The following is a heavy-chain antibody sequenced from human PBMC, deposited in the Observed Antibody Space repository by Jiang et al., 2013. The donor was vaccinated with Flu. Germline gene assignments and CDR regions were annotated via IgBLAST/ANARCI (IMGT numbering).Heavy chain of an antibody. D-gene: IGHD4-23*01. J-gene: IGHJ6*03. V-gene: IGHV3-9*01. CDR2: ISWNSGSI. CDR1: GFTFDDYA. Sequence: QLLESGGGLVQPGRSLRLSCAASGFTFDDYAMHWVRQAPGKGLEWVSGISWNSGSIGYADSVKGRFTISRDNAKNSLYLQMNSLRAEDTALYYCAKGYYGGKAAAESLYYYYMDVWGKGTTVTVSS. CDR3: AKGYYGGKAAAESLYYYYMDV.